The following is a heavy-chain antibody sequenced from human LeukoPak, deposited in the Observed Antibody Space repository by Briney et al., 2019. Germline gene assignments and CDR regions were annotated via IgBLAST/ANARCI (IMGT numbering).Heavy chain of an antibody. D-gene: IGHD3-16*01. V-gene: IGHV1-46*01. J-gene: IGHJ4*02. CDR3: ARWGLETNDFDY. CDR1: GYTFASYY. CDR2: INPSGGST. Sequence: ASVKVSCKASGYTFASYYMHWVRQAPGQGLEWMGIINPSGGSTSYAQKFQGRVTMTRDTSTSTVYMELSSLRSEDTAVYYCARWGLETNDFDYWGQGTLVTVSS.